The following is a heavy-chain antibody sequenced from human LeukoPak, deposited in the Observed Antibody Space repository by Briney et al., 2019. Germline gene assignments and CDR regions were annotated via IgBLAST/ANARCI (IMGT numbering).Heavy chain of an antibody. CDR1: GFTFSNYA. D-gene: IGHD1-1*01. J-gene: IGHJ5*02. CDR3: AKGRQLFDP. CDR2: ISGSSGTI. Sequence: PGGSLRLSCAASGFTFSNYAMSWVRQAPGKGLEWVSSISGSSGTIDYADSVKGRFTISRDNSKNAQYLQMNSLRAEDTAVYYCAKGRQLFDPRGQGTLVTVSS. V-gene: IGHV3-23*01.